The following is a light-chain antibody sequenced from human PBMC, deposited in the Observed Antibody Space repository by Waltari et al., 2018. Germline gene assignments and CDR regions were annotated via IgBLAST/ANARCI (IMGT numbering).Light chain of an antibody. Sequence: EIVLTQSPGTLSLSPGERATLSCRASQSVSSSYLAWYQQKPGQAPRRLIYGASSRATGIPDRFSGSGSGTDFTLTISRLEPEDFVVYYCQQYGSSSGFTFGPGTKVDIK. CDR2: GAS. V-gene: IGKV3-20*01. CDR3: QQYGSSSGFT. J-gene: IGKJ3*01. CDR1: QSVSSSY.